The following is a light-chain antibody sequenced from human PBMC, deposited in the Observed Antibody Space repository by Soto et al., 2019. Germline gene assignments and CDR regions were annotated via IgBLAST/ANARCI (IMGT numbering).Light chain of an antibody. Sequence: QSVLTQPASVSGSPGQSLTISCTGTSSDDGGFHYVSWYQQHPGKAPKLIIYEVTNRPSGVSDRFSGSNSDNTASLTISGLQPEDEADYYCSSYSSSNTPPYVFGTGTKVTVL. CDR1: SSDDGGFHY. CDR2: EVT. J-gene: IGLJ1*01. V-gene: IGLV2-14*01. CDR3: SSYSSSNTPPYV.